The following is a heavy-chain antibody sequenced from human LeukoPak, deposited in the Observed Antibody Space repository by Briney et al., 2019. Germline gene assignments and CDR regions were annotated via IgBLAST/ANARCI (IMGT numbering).Heavy chain of an antibody. CDR2: IYYSGST. V-gene: IGHV4-59*08. J-gene: IGHJ6*02. Sequence: PSETLSLTCTVSGGSISSYYWSWIRQPPGKGLEWIGYIYYSGSTNYNPSLKSRVTISVDTSKNQFSLKLSSVTAADTAVYYRARGGIPYYYYGMDVWGQGTTVTVSS. CDR3: ARGGIPYYYYGMDV. CDR1: GGSISSYY. D-gene: IGHD3-16*01.